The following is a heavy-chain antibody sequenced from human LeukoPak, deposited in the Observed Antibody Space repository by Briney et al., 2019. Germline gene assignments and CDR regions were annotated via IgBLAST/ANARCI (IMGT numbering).Heavy chain of an antibody. CDR2: IYTSGST. CDR3: AGGSTSAYYYYVDV. J-gene: IGHJ6*03. CDR1: DGSISSALYY. Sequence: SQTLSLTCTVSDGSISSALYYWSWIRQPAGKGLEWIGRIYTSGSTNYNPSLKSRVTMSVDTSKNQFSLKLSSVTAADTAVYYCAGGSTSAYYYYVDVWGKGTTVTVSS. D-gene: IGHD2-2*01. V-gene: IGHV4-61*02.